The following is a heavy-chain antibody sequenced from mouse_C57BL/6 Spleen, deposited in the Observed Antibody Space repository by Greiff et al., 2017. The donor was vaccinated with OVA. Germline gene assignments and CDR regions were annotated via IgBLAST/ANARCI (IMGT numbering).Heavy chain of an antibody. CDR2: ISSGGSYT. CDR3: ARLYGSSFDY. CDR1: GFTFSSYG. Sequence: EVQLVESGGDLVKPGGSLKLSCAASGFTFSSYGMSWVRQTPDKRLEWVATISSGGSYTYYPDSVKGRFTISRDNAKNTLYLQMSSLKSEDTAMYCCARLYGSSFDYWGQGTTLTVSS. D-gene: IGHD1-1*01. J-gene: IGHJ2*01. V-gene: IGHV5-6*01.